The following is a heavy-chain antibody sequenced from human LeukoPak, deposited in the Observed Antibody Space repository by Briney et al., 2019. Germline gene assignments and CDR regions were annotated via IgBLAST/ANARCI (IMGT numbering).Heavy chain of an antibody. V-gene: IGHV3-21*01. J-gene: IGHJ4*02. CDR1: GFTFSSYE. CDR3: ARGPYGSGSYHDY. CDR2: ISSSSSYI. Sequence: GGSLRLSCAASGFTFSSYEMNWVRQAPGKGLEWVSSISSSSSYIYYADSVKGRFTISRDNAKNSLYLQMNSLRAEDTAVYYCARGPYGSGSYHDYWGQGTLVAVSS. D-gene: IGHD3-10*01.